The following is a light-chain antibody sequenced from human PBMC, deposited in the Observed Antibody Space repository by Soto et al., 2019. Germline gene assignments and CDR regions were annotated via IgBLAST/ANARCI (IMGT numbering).Light chain of an antibody. CDR2: EAS. CDR1: QSIGGW. J-gene: IGKJ1*01. V-gene: IGKV1-5*01. Sequence: DIQITQAPSTLSVSVGDRVTLTCRSSQSIGGWLAWYQQKPGKAPKLLIYEASTLQSGVPSRFSGSGSGTDFTLTISSLQPEDFATYYCQQYDTYPWTFGQGTKVDI. CDR3: QQYDTYPWT.